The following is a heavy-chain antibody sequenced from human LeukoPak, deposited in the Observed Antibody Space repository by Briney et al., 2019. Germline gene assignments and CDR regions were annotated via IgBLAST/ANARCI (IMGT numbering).Heavy chain of an antibody. CDR3: AKRSGSPHNFDY. Sequence: GGSLRLSCAASGFSFDAQAMNWVRQAPGKPLEWVSLISGDGGTTHYADSVKGRFTISRDNSRNSLYLQMKSLRTEDTALYYCAKRSGSPHNFDYWGRGTLVTVSS. J-gene: IGHJ4*02. CDR2: ISGDGGTT. CDR1: GFSFDAQA. D-gene: IGHD1-14*01. V-gene: IGHV3-43*02.